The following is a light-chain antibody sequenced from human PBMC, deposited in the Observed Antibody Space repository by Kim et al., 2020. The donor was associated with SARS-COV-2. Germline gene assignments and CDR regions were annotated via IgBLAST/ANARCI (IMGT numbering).Light chain of an antibody. CDR3: QAWDSSTEV. V-gene: IGLV3-1*01. CDR1: KLGDKY. J-gene: IGLJ2*01. CDR2: QDS. Sequence: SVSPGQTASITCSGDKLGDKYACWYQQKPGQSPVLVIYQDSKRPSGIPERLSGSNSGNTATLTISGTQAMDEADYYCQAWDSSTEVFGGGTQLTVL.